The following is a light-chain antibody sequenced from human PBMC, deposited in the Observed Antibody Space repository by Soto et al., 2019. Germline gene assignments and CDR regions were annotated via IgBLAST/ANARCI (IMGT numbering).Light chain of an antibody. CDR2: DVS. Sequence: QSALTQPASVSGSPGQSITISCTGTSSDVGGYNYVSWYQQHPGKAPKLMIYDVSNRPSGVSNRFSGSKSGNTASLTISGLQVEDEADYYRSSYTSSSPYVVFGGGTKLTV. CDR1: SSDVGGYNY. V-gene: IGLV2-14*01. J-gene: IGLJ2*01. CDR3: SSYTSSSPYVV.